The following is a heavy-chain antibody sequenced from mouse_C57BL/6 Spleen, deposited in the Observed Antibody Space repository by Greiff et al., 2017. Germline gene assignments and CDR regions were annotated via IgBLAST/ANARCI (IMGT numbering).Heavy chain of an antibody. V-gene: IGHV5-4*01. Sequence: EVKLQESGGGLVKPGGSLKLSCAASGFTFSSYAMSWVPQTPEKRLEWVATISDGGSYTYYPDNVKGRFTISRDNAKNNLYLQMSHLKSEDTALYYCAREGTGRGYVDVWGTGTTVTVSS. D-gene: IGHD4-1*01. CDR2: ISDGGSYT. CDR1: GFTFSSYA. CDR3: AREGTGRGYVDV. J-gene: IGHJ1*03.